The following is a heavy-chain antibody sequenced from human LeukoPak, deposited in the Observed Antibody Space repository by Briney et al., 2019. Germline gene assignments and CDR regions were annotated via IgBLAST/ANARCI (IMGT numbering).Heavy chain of an antibody. V-gene: IGHV4-39*01. CDR2: IYYTGST. CDR1: GGSIRSSDYY. J-gene: IGHJ4*02. Sequence: SETLSLTCTVSGGSIRSSDYYWGWIRQPPGKGLDWIGSIYYTGSTYSNSSLKSQLTTSRDTAKNQYSPKLSSVTAADTAVYYCARQEGSLSGSYYYWGQGALVTVSS. CDR3: ARQEGSLSGSYYY. D-gene: IGHD3-10*01.